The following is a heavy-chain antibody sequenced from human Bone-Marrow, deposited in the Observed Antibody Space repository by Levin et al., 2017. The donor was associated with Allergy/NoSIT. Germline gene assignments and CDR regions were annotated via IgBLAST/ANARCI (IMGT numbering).Heavy chain of an antibody. D-gene: IGHD5-18*01. V-gene: IGHV3-15*01. CDR3: TTDTKSIQLWFGGYYYYGMDV. Sequence: PGGSLRLSCAASGFTFSNAWMSWVRQAPGKGLEWVGRIKSKTDGGTTDYAAPVKGRFTISRDDSKNTLYLQMNSLKTEDTAVYYCTTDTKSIQLWFGGYYYYGMDVWGQGTTVTVSS. CDR2: IKSKTDGGTT. J-gene: IGHJ6*02. CDR1: GFTFSNAW.